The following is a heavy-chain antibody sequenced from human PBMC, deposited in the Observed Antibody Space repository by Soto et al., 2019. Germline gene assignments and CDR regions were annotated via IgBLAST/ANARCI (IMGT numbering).Heavy chain of an antibody. CDR1: GFTFSSYA. CDR2: IVPGGGDT. V-gene: IGHV3-23*01. D-gene: IGHD2-21*01. CDR3: TKELHSSY. Sequence: EVQMLESGGGVVQPGGSLRLSCAASGFTFSSYAMNWVRQSPGKGLEWVSGIVPGGGDTYYADSVRGRFTISRDNSRSTLSLQMSSLRAEDTAIYYCTKELHSSYWGRGTLVPVSS. J-gene: IGHJ4*02.